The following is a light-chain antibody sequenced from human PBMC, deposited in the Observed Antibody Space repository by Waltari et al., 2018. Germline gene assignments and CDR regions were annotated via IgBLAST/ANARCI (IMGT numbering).Light chain of an antibody. CDR2: KVS. CDR3: MQGTHWWT. V-gene: IGKV2-30*02. Sequence: DVVMTQSPLSLPVTLGQPASISCRSSQSLVHSDGNTYLNWFQQRPGQSPRRLIYKVSNRDSGVPDRFSGRGSGTDFTLKISRVEAEDVGVYYCMQGTHWWTFGQGTKVEIK. CDR1: QSLVHSDGNTY. J-gene: IGKJ1*01.